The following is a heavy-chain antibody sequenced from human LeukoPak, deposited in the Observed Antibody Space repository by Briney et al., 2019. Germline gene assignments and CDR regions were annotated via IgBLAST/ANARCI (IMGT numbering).Heavy chain of an antibody. D-gene: IGHD4-17*01. CDR1: GYTFTGYY. CDR2: INPNSGGT. V-gene: IGHV1-2*02. CDR3: ARAGGPTVTKYYFDY. J-gene: IGHJ4*02. Sequence: ASVKVSCKASGYTFTGYYMHWVRQAPGQGLEWMGWINPNSGGTNYAQKMQGSVTMTRDTSISTAYMKLSRLRSDDTAVYYCARAGGPTVTKYYFDYWGQGTLVTVSS.